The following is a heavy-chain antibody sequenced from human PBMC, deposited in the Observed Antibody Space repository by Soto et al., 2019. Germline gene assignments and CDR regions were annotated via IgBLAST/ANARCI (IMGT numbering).Heavy chain of an antibody. CDR2: VYYTGST. V-gene: IGHV4-59*01. J-gene: IGHJ4*02. Sequence: SETLSLTCSVSGGSISGSYWRWIRQSPGKGLEWLGYVYYTGSTNYSPSLRSRVSISVDTSKNEFSLRLSSVTAADTAVYFCARSVAVPGAHLDYWAQGTQVPVSS. CDR1: GGSISGSY. D-gene: IGHD6-19*01. CDR3: ARSVAVPGAHLDY.